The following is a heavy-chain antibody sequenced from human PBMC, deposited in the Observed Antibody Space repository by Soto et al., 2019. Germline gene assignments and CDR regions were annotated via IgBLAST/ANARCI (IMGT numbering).Heavy chain of an antibody. J-gene: IGHJ4*02. CDR1: GGTFNNYV. CDR2: ILPIFATA. V-gene: IGHV1-69*06. Sequence: QVQLVQSGGEVKKPGSSVKVSCKASGGTFNNYVVNLVRQAPGQGLEWMGGILPIFATANYAQKFQGRVTITADKSTSTAYMELTSLRSEDTAVYYCAGRCDSTTCLGYFDYWGQGTLVTVAS. CDR3: AGRCDSTTCLGYFDY. D-gene: IGHD2-2*01.